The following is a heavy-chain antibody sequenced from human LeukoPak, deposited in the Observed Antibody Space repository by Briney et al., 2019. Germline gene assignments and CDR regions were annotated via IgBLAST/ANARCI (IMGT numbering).Heavy chain of an antibody. Sequence: GGSLRLSCAASGFTFSGSAIHWVRQASGKGLEWVGRIRSKANSYATAYAASVKGRFTISGDDSKNTAYLQMNSLKTEDTAVYYCTTGTHFDYWGQGTLVTVSS. V-gene: IGHV3-73*01. CDR3: TTGTHFDY. CDR1: GFTFSGSA. D-gene: IGHD1-1*01. CDR2: IRSKANSYAT. J-gene: IGHJ4*02.